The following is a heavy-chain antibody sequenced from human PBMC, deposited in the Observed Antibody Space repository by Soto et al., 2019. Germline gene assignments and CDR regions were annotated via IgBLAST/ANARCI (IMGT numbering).Heavy chain of an antibody. CDR2: LYSSGVS. Sequence: TSETLSLTCTVSGHSMTAYYWTWIRQPAGKGLEWIGRLYSSGVSAYDPSLASRVIMSLDTSRNQFFLNVTSVTAADTAVYYCAREGSVSSLWDWGRGTLVTVSS. J-gene: IGHJ4*02. CDR3: AREGSVSSLWD. CDR1: GHSMTAYY. V-gene: IGHV4-4*07. D-gene: IGHD3-10*01.